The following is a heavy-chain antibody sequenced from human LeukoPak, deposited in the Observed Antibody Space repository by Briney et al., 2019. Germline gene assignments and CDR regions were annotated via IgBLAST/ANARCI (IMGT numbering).Heavy chain of an antibody. CDR3: ARGRYNWNYVLGWFDP. V-gene: IGHV1-8*03. J-gene: IGHJ5*02. CDR2: MNPNSGNT. Sequence: ASVKVSCKASGYTFTSYDINGVRQATGQGLEWMGWMNPNSGNTGYAQKFQGRVTITRNTSISTAYMELSSLRSEDTAVYYCARGRYNWNYVLGWFDPWGQGTLVTVSS. D-gene: IGHD1-7*01. CDR1: GYTFTSYD.